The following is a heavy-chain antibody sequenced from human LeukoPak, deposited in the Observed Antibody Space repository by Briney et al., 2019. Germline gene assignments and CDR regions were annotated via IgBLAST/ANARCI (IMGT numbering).Heavy chain of an antibody. CDR2: INCNSGGT. D-gene: IGHD4-17*01. Sequence: ASVNLSFKASGYRFTENYVHWLRQAPGQGPEWMGCINCNSGGTYYAQKFQGSVTLTRDTSISTTYLTLTDLTSDDTAVYYCARGGGRYNNAYGMPWGQGGLATVSP. J-gene: IGHJ5*02. CDR3: ARGGGRYNNAYGMP. CDR1: GYRFTENY. V-gene: IGHV1-2*02.